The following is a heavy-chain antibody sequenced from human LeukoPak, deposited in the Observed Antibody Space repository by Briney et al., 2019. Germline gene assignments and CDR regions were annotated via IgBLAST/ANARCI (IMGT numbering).Heavy chain of an antibody. CDR3: AREDRIAPADKAFDI. Sequence: GGSLRLSCAASGFTFSSYAISWVRQAPGKGLEWVAIIWYDGGNRYHADSVKGRFTISRDNSKNTLYLQLNSLRAEDTAVYYCAREDRIAPADKAFDIWGQGTMVTVSS. CDR1: GFTFSSYA. V-gene: IGHV3-33*08. J-gene: IGHJ3*02. D-gene: IGHD6-13*01. CDR2: IWYDGGNR.